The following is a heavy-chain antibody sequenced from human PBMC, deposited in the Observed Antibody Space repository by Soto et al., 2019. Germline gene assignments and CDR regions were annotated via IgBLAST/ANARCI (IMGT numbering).Heavy chain of an antibody. Sequence: PGGSLRLSCAASGFTFSSFGMHWVRQAPGKGLEWVAVIWYDGSKKLYADSLKGRVTISRDNSKNTLYLQMNSLRVEDTAVYYCARHWYGGNYMIDQWGQGNLVTVSS. J-gene: IGHJ4*02. CDR2: IWYDGSKK. CDR1: GFTFSSFG. CDR3: ARHWYGGNYMIDQ. D-gene: IGHD4-4*01. V-gene: IGHV3-33*01.